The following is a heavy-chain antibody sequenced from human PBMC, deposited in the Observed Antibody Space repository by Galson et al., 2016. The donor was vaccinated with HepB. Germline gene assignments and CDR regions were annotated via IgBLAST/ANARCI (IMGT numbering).Heavy chain of an antibody. CDR3: ATYWTPDF. CDR1: GITFSTYA. V-gene: IGHV3-23*01. J-gene: IGHJ4*02. CDR2: ISGTDNST. Sequence: SLRLSCAVSGITFSTYAMTWVRQAPGKGLEWVSAISGTDNSTYYAASVKGRFTISRDNSKNTLYLQMSSLRADDTAVYYCATYWTPDFWGKGTLVTVSS. D-gene: IGHD1-1*01.